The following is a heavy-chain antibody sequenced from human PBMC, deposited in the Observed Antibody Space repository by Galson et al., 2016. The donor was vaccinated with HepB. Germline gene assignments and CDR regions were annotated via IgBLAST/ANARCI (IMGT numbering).Heavy chain of an antibody. D-gene: IGHD3-10*01. CDR3: AREYGGHYYGSGSLD. Sequence: SLRLSCAASGFTFRRYSMNWVRQAPGKGLEWVSYIRSSSDLIYYADSVKGRFTISRDNAKNSVYLQMNSLRDEDTAVYYCAREYGGHYYGSGSLDWGQGTLVTVSS. V-gene: IGHV3-48*02. CDR2: IRSSSDLI. J-gene: IGHJ4*02. CDR1: GFTFRRYS.